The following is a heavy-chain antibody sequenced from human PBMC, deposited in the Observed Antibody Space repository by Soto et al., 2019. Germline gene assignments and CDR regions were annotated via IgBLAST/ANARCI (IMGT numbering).Heavy chain of an antibody. CDR3: AKNQGVELVPLATVDWFDP. CDR1: GFIFSNFG. D-gene: IGHD1-26*01. V-gene: IGHV3-23*01. CDR2: ISGSGFKK. J-gene: IGHJ5*02. Sequence: PWGSLRLSCAASGFIFSNFGIIFFRHSPLKWLEWISSISGSGFKKYYADSVKGRFTISRDNSKSTVYLELNNLSAEDTAVYHCAKNQGVELVPLATVDWFDPWGQGPVVTVSS.